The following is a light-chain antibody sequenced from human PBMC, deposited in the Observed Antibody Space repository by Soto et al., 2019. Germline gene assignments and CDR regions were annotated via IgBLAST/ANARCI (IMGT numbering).Light chain of an antibody. CDR2: LGS. J-gene: IGKJ3*01. CDR3: QHRSNWLGT. V-gene: IGKV2-28*01. Sequence: DIVMTQSPLSLPVTPGEPASISCRSSQSLLHSNGYNYLDWYLQKPGQSPQLLIYLGSNRASGVPDRFSGSGSGTDFTLKISRVEAEDVGVYYCQHRSNWLGTFGPGTKVDIK. CDR1: QSLLHSNGYNY.